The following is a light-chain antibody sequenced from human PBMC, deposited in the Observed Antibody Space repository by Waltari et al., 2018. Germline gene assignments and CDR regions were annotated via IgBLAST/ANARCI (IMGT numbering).Light chain of an antibody. J-gene: IGLJ3*02. CDR1: SSDVGGYDY. Sequence: QSALTQPRSVSGSPGQSVTLSCTGTSSDVGGYDYVSWYKQRPGKAPKVMVYEVSMRRSGGPDRCSGSKSCNTASLTISGLQAEDEAEYYCCSYAGSHSWVFGGGTRLTVL. V-gene: IGLV2-11*01. CDR3: CSYAGSHSWV. CDR2: EVS.